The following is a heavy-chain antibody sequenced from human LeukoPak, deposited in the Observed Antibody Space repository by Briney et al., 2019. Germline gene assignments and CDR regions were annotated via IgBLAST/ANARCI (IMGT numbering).Heavy chain of an antibody. D-gene: IGHD3-22*01. Sequence: GGSLRLSCAASGFTFDDYGMSWVRQAPGKGLKWVSYISSSGSTIYYADSVKGRFTISRDNAKNSLYLQMNSLRAEDTAVYYCARGEYYDSSGYYYFDYWGQGTLVTVSS. J-gene: IGHJ4*02. V-gene: IGHV3-11*04. CDR3: ARGEYYDSSGYYYFDY. CDR2: ISSSGSTI. CDR1: GFTFDDYG.